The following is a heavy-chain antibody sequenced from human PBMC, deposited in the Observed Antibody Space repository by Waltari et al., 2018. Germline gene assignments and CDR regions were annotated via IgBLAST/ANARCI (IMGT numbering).Heavy chain of an antibody. CDR1: GGSFSGYY. Sequence: QVQLQQWGAGLLKPSETLSLTCAVYGGSFSGYYCSWIRQPPGKGLEWIGEINHSGSTNYNPSLKIRVTISVETSKNQFSLKLSSVTAADTAVYYCARVLRAYDYWGQGTLVTVSS. CDR2: INHSGST. J-gene: IGHJ4*02. CDR3: ARVLRAYDY. V-gene: IGHV4-34*01. D-gene: IGHD2-15*01.